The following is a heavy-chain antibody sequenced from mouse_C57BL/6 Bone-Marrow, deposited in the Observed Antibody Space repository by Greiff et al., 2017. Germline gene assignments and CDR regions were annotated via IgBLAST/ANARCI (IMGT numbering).Heavy chain of an antibody. J-gene: IGHJ3*01. V-gene: IGHV2-6*03. D-gene: IGHD1-1*01. CDR1: GFSLTSYG. CDR3: ARPSSSYVPLAD. Sequence: QVQLKESGPGLVEPSQSLSITCNVSGFSLTSYGVHWVRQPPGKGLEWMVVIWSDGSTTYNSALISRLSISKVHYKSQVFLKMNSLQTDDTAMYYCARPSSSYVPLADGGQGTLVTVSA. CDR2: IWSDGST.